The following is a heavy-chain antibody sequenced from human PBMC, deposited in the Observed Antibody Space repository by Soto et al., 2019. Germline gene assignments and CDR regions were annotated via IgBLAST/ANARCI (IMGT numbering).Heavy chain of an antibody. Sequence: GASVKVSCKASGYTFTSYGISWVRQAPGQGLERMGWISAYNGNTNYAQKLQGRVTMTTDTSTSTAYMELRSLRSDDTAVYYCARSLPIAAPRGGYYYYGMDVWGQGTTVTVSS. J-gene: IGHJ6*02. CDR3: ARSLPIAAPRGGYYYYGMDV. CDR1: GYTFTSYG. CDR2: ISAYNGNT. V-gene: IGHV1-18*01. D-gene: IGHD6-6*01.